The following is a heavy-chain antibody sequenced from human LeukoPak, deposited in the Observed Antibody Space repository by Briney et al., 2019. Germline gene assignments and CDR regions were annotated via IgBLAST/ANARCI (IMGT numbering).Heavy chain of an antibody. J-gene: IGHJ4*02. CDR3: TTVPYYYDNSGYYHGVFDY. CDR1: GFTFSNAW. V-gene: IGHV3-15*01. Sequence: KSGGSLRLSCAASGFTFSNAWMSWVRQAPGKGLEWVGHIKSKTDGGTTDYAAPVKGRFTISKDDSKNTLYLQMNSLKTEDTAVYYCTTVPYYYDNSGYYHGVFDYWGQGTLVTVSS. D-gene: IGHD3-22*01. CDR2: IKSKTDGGTT.